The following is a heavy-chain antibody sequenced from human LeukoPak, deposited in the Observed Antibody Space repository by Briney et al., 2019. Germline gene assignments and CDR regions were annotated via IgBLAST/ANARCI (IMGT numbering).Heavy chain of an antibody. J-gene: IGHJ3*01. D-gene: IGHD3-10*01. Sequence: ASVKVSCKASGYTFTRYDINGVRQATGQGLEWMGWMNPNSGNTGYAQKFQGRVTMTRNTSISTAYMELSSLRSEDTAVYYCAREGRAIAFDLWGQGTMVSVSS. CDR3: AREGRAIAFDL. CDR2: MNPNSGNT. CDR1: GYTFTRYD. V-gene: IGHV1-8*01.